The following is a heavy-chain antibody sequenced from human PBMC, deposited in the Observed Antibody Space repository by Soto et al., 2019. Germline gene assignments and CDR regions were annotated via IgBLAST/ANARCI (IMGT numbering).Heavy chain of an antibody. D-gene: IGHD6-13*01. V-gene: IGHV1-69*01. CDR1: GGTFSSYA. Sequence: QVQLVQSGAEVKKPGSSVKVSCKASGGTFSSYAISWVRQAPGQGLEWMGGIIPIFGTANYAQKFQGRVTITADESTSTAYMGLSSLRSEDTAVYYCARVIYSSSWPYFDYWGQGTLVTVSS. CDR3: ARVIYSSSWPYFDY. CDR2: IIPIFGTA. J-gene: IGHJ4*02.